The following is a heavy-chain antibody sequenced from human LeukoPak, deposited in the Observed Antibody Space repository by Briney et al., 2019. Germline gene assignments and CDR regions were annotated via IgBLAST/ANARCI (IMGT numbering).Heavy chain of an antibody. J-gene: IGHJ6*03. CDR3: ARTTEGGYTYGYFYYYYMDV. CDR2: IYYSGST. V-gene: IGHV4-59*01. Sequence: SETLSLTCTVSGGSISTYYWSWIRQPPGKGLEWIGYIYYSGSTNYKSSLKSRVTISVDTSKNQFSLKLRSVTAADTAVYYCARTTEGGYTYGYFYYYYMDVWGKGTTVTISS. CDR1: GGSISTYY. D-gene: IGHD5-18*01.